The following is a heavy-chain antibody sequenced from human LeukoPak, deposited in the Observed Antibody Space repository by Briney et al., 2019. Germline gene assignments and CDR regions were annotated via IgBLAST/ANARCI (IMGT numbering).Heavy chain of an antibody. Sequence: SQTLSLTCALSRDTPSTDSAAWDWIRQSPSRGLEWLVRTYYRSKWYSDYAVYVKSRITINPDTSENQFSLQLNAVTPEDTAVYYCTRDSGSYSSSSRFDSWGQGTLVTVSS. CDR3: TRDSGSYSSSSRFDS. D-gene: IGHD6-6*01. V-gene: IGHV6-1*01. CDR1: RDTPSTDSAA. CDR2: TYYRSKWYS. J-gene: IGHJ4*02.